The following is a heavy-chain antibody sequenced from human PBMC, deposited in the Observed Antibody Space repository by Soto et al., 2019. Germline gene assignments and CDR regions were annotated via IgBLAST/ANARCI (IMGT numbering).Heavy chain of an antibody. Sequence: LRLSCAASGFSFSGSAIHWVRQASGKGLEWVGRIRAKSNKYATLYAESLKGRFTISRDDSQSTAYLQMNSLRAEDTAVYYCAKGPYYYDSSGYPYWGQGTLVTVSS. CDR2: IRAKSNKYAT. D-gene: IGHD3-22*01. J-gene: IGHJ4*02. V-gene: IGHV3-73*01. CDR3: AKGPYYYDSSGYPY. CDR1: GFSFSGSA.